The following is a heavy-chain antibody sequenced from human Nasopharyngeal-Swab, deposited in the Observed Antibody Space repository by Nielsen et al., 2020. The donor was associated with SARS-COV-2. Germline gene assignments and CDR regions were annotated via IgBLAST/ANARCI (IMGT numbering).Heavy chain of an antibody. CDR2: IYYSGST. D-gene: IGHD6-6*01. CDR1: GGSISSGGYY. CDR3: ARGRSIAARRGLNYYYMDV. Sequence: SETLSLTCTVSGGSISSGGYYWSWIRQHPGKGLEWIGYIYYSGSTYYNPSLKSRVTISVDTSKNQFSLKLSSVTAADTAVYYCARGRSIAARRGLNYYYMDVWGKGTTVTVSS. J-gene: IGHJ6*03. V-gene: IGHV4-31*03.